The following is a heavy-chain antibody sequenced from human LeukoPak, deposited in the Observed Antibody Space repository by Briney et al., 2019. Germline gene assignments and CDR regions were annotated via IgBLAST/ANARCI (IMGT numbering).Heavy chain of an antibody. Sequence: ASVKVSCKASGYTFTGYYMHWVRQAPGQGLEWMGWINPNSGGTNYAQKFQGWVTMTRDTSISTAYMELSRLRSDDTAVYYCARGAHNYGDPGKGLDIGYWGQGTLVTVSS. CDR3: ARGAHNYGDPGKGLDIGY. CDR2: INPNSGGT. V-gene: IGHV1-2*04. D-gene: IGHD4-17*01. CDR1: GYTFTGYY. J-gene: IGHJ4*02.